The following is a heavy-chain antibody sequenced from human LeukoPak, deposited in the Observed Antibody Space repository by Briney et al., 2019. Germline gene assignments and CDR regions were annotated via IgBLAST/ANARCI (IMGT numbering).Heavy chain of an antibody. CDR3: ASSEDDYGDYVEYFQH. J-gene: IGHJ1*01. V-gene: IGHV4-34*01. Sequence: KPSETLSLTCAVHGGSFSGYYWSWIRQPPGKGLEWIGEINHSGSTNYNPSLKSRVTISVDTSKNQFSLKLSSVTAADTAVYYCASSEDDYGDYVEYFQHWGQGTLVTVSS. D-gene: IGHD4-17*01. CDR2: INHSGST. CDR1: GGSFSGYY.